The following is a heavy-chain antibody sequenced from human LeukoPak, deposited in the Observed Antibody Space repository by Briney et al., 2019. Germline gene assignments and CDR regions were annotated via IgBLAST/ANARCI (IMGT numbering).Heavy chain of an antibody. V-gene: IGHV3-30*02. CDR2: IRYDGSNK. CDR3: AKDLIPSPPYCSSTSCYPGHAFDI. J-gene: IGHJ3*02. D-gene: IGHD2-2*01. CDR1: GFTFSSYG. Sequence: SGGSLRLSCAASGFTFSSYGMHWVRQAPGKGLEWVAFIRYDGSNKYYADSVKGRFTISRDNSKNTLYLQMNSLRAEDTAVYYWAKDLIPSPPYCSSTSCYPGHAFDIWGQGTMVTVSS.